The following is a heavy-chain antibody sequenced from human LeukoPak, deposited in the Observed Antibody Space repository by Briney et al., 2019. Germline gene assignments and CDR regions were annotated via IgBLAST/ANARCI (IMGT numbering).Heavy chain of an antibody. D-gene: IGHD2-2*01. CDR2: ISICSSTI. V-gene: IGHV3-48*01. Sequence: GGSLRLSCAVSGFTFSSYSMNWVRQAPGTGLELVSYISICSSTIYYAVSVKGRFTISRDNAKNSLYLQMNSLRAEDTAVYYCARRSIVVVPAARAGYYYYYMDVWGKGTTVTVSS. CDR3: ARRSIVVVPAARAGYYYYYMDV. J-gene: IGHJ6*03. CDR1: GFTFSSYS.